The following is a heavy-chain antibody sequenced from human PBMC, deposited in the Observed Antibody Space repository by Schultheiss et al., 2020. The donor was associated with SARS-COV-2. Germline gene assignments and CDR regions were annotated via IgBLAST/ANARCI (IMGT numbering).Heavy chain of an antibody. Sequence: SETLSLTCTVSGGSISSGDYYWSWIRQPPGKGLEWIGYIYYSGSTYYNPSLKSRVTISVDTSKNQFSLKLSSVTAADTAVYYCARLITMVRGLIDYWGQGTLVTVSS. CDR2: IYYSGST. V-gene: IGHV4-30-4*01. CDR3: ARLITMVRGLIDY. J-gene: IGHJ4*02. D-gene: IGHD3-10*01. CDR1: GGSISSGDYY.